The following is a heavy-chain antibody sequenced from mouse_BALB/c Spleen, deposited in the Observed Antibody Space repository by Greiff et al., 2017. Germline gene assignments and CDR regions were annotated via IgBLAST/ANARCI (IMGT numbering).Heavy chain of an antibody. CDR2: INSDGGST. CDR3: ARHGGDYAMDY. V-gene: IGHV5-2*01. CDR1: EYEFPSHD. Sequence: DVKLQESGGGLVQPGESLKPSCESNEYEFPSHDMSWVRKTPEKRLELVAAINSDGGSTYYPDTMERRFIISRDNTKKTLYLQMSSLRSEDTALYYCARHGGDYAMDYWGQGTSVTVSS. D-gene: IGHD1-1*02. J-gene: IGHJ4*01.